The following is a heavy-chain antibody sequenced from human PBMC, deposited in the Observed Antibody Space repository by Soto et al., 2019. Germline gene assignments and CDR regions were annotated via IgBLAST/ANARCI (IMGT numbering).Heavy chain of an antibody. J-gene: IGHJ4*02. Sequence: QVQLQQWGAGLLKPSETLSLTCAVYGGSFSGYYWSWIRQPPGKGLEWIGEINHSGSTKYNPSLKSRVTISGDTSKNQFSLRLSSVTAAATALYYCARGGLMVYAMFDYWCQGTLVTVSS. CDR2: INHSGST. D-gene: IGHD2-8*01. CDR3: ARGGLMVYAMFDY. V-gene: IGHV4-34*01. CDR1: GGSFSGYY.